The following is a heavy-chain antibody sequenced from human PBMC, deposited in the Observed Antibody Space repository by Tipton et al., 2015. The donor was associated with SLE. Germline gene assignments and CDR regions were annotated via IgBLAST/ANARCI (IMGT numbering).Heavy chain of an antibody. J-gene: IGHJ5*02. D-gene: IGHD6-6*01. CDR1: GGSISPYY. CDR2: IYYSGYT. CDR3: AREYNSSGFNRFDP. Sequence: GLVKPSETLSLTCTVSGGSISPYYWTWIRQSPGKGLEWIGYIYYSGYTNYNPSLKSRVTISVDTSKNQFSLKLSSVTAADTAVYYCAREYNSSGFNRFDPWGQGTLVTVSS. V-gene: IGHV4-59*12.